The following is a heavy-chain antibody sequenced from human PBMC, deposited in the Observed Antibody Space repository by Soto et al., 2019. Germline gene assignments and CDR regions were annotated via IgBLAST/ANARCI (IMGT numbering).Heavy chain of an antibody. CDR1: GYGFTGYY. D-gene: IGHD5-18*01. V-gene: IGHV1-2*04. Sequence: GVSVKVSWEACGYGFTGYYRRWVRQAPGQGLEWMGWINPNSGGTNYAQKFQGSVTMTRDTSISTAYMELSRLRSDDTAVYYCARERDTAMGPQAEYYGMDVWGQGTTVTVSS. CDR2: INPNSGGT. J-gene: IGHJ6*02. CDR3: ARERDTAMGPQAEYYGMDV.